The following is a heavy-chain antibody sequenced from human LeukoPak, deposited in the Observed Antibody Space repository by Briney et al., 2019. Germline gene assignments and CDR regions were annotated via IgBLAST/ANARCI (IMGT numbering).Heavy chain of an antibody. CDR1: GFTFSSYA. CDR2: ITRSGGST. CDR3: AKCKRERWLQLSPFDY. Sequence: GGSLRLSCAASGFTFSSYAMTWVRQAPGKGLEWVSGITRSGGSTYSADSVKGRFTISRDNSKNTLYLQMDSLRAEDTAIYYCAKCKRERWLQLSPFDYWGHGTLVTVSS. V-gene: IGHV3-23*01. J-gene: IGHJ4*01. D-gene: IGHD5-24*01.